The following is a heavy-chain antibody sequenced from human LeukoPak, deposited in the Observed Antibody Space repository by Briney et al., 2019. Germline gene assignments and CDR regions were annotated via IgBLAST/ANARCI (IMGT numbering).Heavy chain of an antibody. CDR3: ARGPYGDYIDAFDY. J-gene: IGHJ4*01. CDR1: GFTFSSSA. V-gene: IGHV3-48*01. D-gene: IGHD4-17*01. CDR2: ISDSSSAI. Sequence: GGSLRLSCAASGFTFSSSAMSWVRQAPGKGLEWVSYISDSSSAIYYADSVKGRFTISRDNAKNSLYLQMNSLRAEDTAVYFCARGPYGDYIDAFDYWGHGTLVTVSS.